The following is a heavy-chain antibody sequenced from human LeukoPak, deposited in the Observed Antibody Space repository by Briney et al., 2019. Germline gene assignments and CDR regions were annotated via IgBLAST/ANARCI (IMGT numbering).Heavy chain of an antibody. D-gene: IGHD3-22*01. V-gene: IGHV3-74*01. CDR3: ARTFYYEKDDDAFYRTFDS. J-gene: IGHJ4*02. Sequence: GGSLRLSCAASGFDFSKYWMHWVPQAPGKGPVWVSRIQSDGRKTDYADSVKGRFTVSRDNAKNALYLQMNSLRVDDTAVYYCARTFYYEKDDDAFYRTFDSWGQGTLVTVSS. CDR1: GFDFSKYW. CDR2: IQSDGRKT.